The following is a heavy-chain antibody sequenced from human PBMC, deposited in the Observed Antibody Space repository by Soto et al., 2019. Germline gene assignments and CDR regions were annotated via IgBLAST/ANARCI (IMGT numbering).Heavy chain of an antibody. J-gene: IGHJ4*02. Sequence: EVQLVESGGGLVQPGGSLRLSCAASGFTFSSYWMSWVRQAPGKGLEWVANIKPDGSEKYYVDSVKGRFTISRDNAKNSLYLQMSSLRDEDTAVYYCAKYCSSDVCFDYWGQGTLVTVSS. CDR1: GFTFSSYW. CDR2: IKPDGSEK. V-gene: IGHV3-7*01. CDR3: AKYCSSDVCFDY. D-gene: IGHD2-8*01.